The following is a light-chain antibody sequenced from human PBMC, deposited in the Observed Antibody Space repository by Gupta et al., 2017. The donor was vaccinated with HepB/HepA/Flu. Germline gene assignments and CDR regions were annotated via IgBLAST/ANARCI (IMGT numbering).Light chain of an antibody. CDR1: SSDVGGYNY. CDR2: DGS. J-gene: IGLJ2*01. CDR3: SSYTSSSTVV. Sequence: QSALTQPASVSGSPGPSIPISCPGTSSDVGGYNYVSWYQQHPGKAPKLMIYDGSNRPSGVSNRFSGSKSGNTASLTISGLQAEDEADYYCSSYTSSSTVVFGGGTKLTVL. V-gene: IGLV2-14*01.